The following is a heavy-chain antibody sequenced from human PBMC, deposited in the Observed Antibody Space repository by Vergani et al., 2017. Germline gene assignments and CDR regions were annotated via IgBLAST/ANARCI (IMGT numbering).Heavy chain of an antibody. V-gene: IGHV4-39*01. J-gene: IGHJ4*02. Sequence: QVQLQESGPGLVKPSETLSLTCTVSGGSISSCSYYWGWIRQPPGKGLEWIGSIYYSGSTYYNPSLKSRVTISVDTSKNQFSLKLSSVTAADTAVYYCARRGIAAPIDYWGQGTLVTVSS. D-gene: IGHD6-13*01. CDR1: GGSISSCSYY. CDR2: IYYSGST. CDR3: ARRGIAAPIDY.